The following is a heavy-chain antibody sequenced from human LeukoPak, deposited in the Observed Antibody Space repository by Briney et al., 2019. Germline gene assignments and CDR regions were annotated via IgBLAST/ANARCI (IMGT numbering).Heavy chain of an antibody. V-gene: IGHV3-21*01. D-gene: IGHD3-22*01. CDR3: ARAVWDSSGHLFDY. Sequence: GGSLRLSCAASGFTFSRQSMNWVRQAPGKGLEWVSCISSSSSYIYYADSVKGRFTIYRDNAKKSLYLQLNSLRAEDTAVYYCARAVWDSSGHLFDYWGQGTLVTVSS. CDR2: ISSSSSYI. CDR1: GFTFSRQS. J-gene: IGHJ4*02.